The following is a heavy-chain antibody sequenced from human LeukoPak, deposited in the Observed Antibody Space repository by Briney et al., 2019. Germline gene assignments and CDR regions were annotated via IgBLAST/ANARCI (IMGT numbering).Heavy chain of an antibody. V-gene: IGHV1-2*02. Sequence: ASVKVSCEASGYTFIGYYMHWVRQAPGQGLEWMGWIDPYSGGTHFAQRFQGRVSMTLDTSISTAYVELTRLTSDDTAVYYCARDGVAGSSDAFDIRGQGTMVTVSA. J-gene: IGHJ3*02. D-gene: IGHD6-19*01. CDR1: GYTFIGYY. CDR3: ARDGVAGSSDAFDI. CDR2: IDPYSGGT.